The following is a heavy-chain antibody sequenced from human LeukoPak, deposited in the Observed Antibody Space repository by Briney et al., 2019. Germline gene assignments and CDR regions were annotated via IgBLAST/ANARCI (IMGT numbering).Heavy chain of an antibody. CDR2: ISFDGNIK. D-gene: IGHD6-25*01. CDR1: GLTFSNYA. V-gene: IGHV3-30*04. J-gene: IGHJ4*02. CDR3: ASSSAWKEVYY. Sequence: PGRSLRLSCAASGLTFSNYAMHWVRQAPGKGLEWVAVISFDGNIKYYVDSVKGRFTISRDNSENTLYLQMDSLRPEDTAVYYCASSSAWKEVYYWGQGTLVTVSS.